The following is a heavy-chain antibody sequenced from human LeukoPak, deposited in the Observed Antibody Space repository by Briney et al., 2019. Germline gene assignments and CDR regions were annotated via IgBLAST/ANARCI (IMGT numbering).Heavy chain of an antibody. CDR2: IYYSGST. D-gene: IGHD3-10*01. CDR1: GGSISSSTYY. CDR3: ASRDRGGYNWFDV. Sequence: PSETLSLTRTVSGGSISSSTYYWGWIRQPPGKGLEWIGSIYYSGSTYYNPSLKSRVTMSVDTSKNQFSLKLSSVTAADTAVYYCASRDRGGYNWFDVWGQGTLVAVSS. V-gene: IGHV4-39*01. J-gene: IGHJ5*02.